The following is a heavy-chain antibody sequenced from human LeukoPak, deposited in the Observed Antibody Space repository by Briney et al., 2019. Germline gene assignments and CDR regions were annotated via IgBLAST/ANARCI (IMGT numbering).Heavy chain of an antibody. J-gene: IGHJ4*02. D-gene: IGHD6-13*01. V-gene: IGHV3-23*01. Sequence: GGSLRLSCAASGFTFSDYYMSWVRQAPGKGLEWVSTISGSGGSTYYADSVKGRFTISRDNSKNTLYLQMNSLRAEDTAVYYCAKVRSAGPFDYWGQGTLVTVSS. CDR1: GFTFSDYY. CDR3: AKVRSAGPFDY. CDR2: ISGSGGST.